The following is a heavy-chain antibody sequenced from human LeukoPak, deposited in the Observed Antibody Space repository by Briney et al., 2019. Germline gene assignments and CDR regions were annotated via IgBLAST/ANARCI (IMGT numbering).Heavy chain of an antibody. CDR3: AREAAYSGSYYPVDAFDI. CDR1: GGSISGRRYS. J-gene: IGHJ3*02. D-gene: IGHD1-26*01. Sequence: PSETLSLTCSVSGGSISGRRYSWSWIRQPAGKGLEWIGRIYTSGSTNYNPSLKSRVTMSVDTSKNQFSLKLSSVTAADTAVYYCAREAAYSGSYYPVDAFDIWGQGTMVTVSS. CDR2: IYTSGST. V-gene: IGHV4-61*02.